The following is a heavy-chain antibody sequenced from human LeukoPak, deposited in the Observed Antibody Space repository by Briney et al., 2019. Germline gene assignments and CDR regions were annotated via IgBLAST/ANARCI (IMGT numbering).Heavy chain of an antibody. CDR3: AKDQSHPGRPLAFDI. CDR1: GFTFSSYA. J-gene: IGHJ3*02. V-gene: IGHV3-23*01. CDR2: ISGSGGST. Sequence: GGSLRLSCAAYGFTFSSYAMSWVRQAPGKGLEWVSAISGSGGSTYYADSVKGRFTISRDNSKNTLYLQMNSLRAEDTAVYYCAKDQSHPGRPLAFDIWGQGTMVTVSS.